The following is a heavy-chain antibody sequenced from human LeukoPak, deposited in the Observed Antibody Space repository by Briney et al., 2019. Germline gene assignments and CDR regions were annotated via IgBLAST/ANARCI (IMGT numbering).Heavy chain of an antibody. Sequence: ASVKVSCKASGYTFTKYDIHWVRQAPGQRLEWMGWISPYIGNTYYSQKLQGRVTMTTDTSTTTAYMELRSLRSDDTGVYYCARFTPRLSREKLDYWGQGTLVTVSS. V-gene: IGHV1-18*01. CDR1: GYTFTKYD. CDR2: ISPYIGNT. D-gene: IGHD3-3*02. J-gene: IGHJ4*02. CDR3: ARFTPRLSREKLDY.